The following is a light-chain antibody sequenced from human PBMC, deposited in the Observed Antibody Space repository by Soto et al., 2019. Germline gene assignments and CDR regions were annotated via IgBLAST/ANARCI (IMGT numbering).Light chain of an antibody. J-gene: IGKJ2*01. Sequence: EIVLTQSPGTLSLSPGERATLSCRASQSVCSTYLSWYQQKPGQAPRLLIYAASSRETGIPDTFSGSGSGTDFTLTISRLEPEDFAVYYCQQYDSSPYTFGQGTKLEIK. CDR2: AAS. V-gene: IGKV3-20*01. CDR1: QSVCSTY. CDR3: QQYDSSPYT.